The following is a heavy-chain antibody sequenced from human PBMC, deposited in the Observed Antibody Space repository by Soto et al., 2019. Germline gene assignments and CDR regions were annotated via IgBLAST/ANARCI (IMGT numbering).Heavy chain of an antibody. J-gene: IGHJ4*02. CDR3: AKARDGYTYGSFDY. V-gene: IGHV3-23*04. D-gene: IGHD5-18*01. CDR1: GFTFSNSA. CDR2: ISGSGGST. Sequence: VQLVESGGGVVQPGRSLRLSCAASGFTFSNSAMTWVRQAPGKGLEWVSAISGSGGSTYYADSVKGRFTISRDNSKNTLYLQMNSLRAEDTAIYYCAKARDGYTYGSFDYWGQGTLVTVSS.